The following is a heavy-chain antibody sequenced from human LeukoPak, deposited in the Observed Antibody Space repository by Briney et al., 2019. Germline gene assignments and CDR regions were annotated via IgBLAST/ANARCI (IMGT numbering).Heavy chain of an antibody. CDR1: GYTFTGYY. V-gene: IGHV1-2*02. CDR2: INPNSGGT. Sequence: GASVKVSCKASGYTFTGYYMHWVRQAPGQGLEWMGWINPNSGGTNYAQKFQGRVTMTRDTSISTAYMELSRLRSDDTAVYYCARVPRGRYSSSCVSFDYWGQGSLVSVSS. CDR3: ARVPRGRYSSSCVSFDY. D-gene: IGHD6-13*01. J-gene: IGHJ4*02.